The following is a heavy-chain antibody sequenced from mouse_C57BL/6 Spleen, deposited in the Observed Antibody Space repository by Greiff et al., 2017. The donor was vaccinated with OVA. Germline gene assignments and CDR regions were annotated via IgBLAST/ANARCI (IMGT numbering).Heavy chain of an antibody. Sequence: EVKLMESGGGLVKPGGSLKLSCAASGFTFSDYGMHWVRQAPEKGLEWVAYISSGSSTIYYADTVKGRFTISRDNVKNTLFLQMTSLRSEDTAMYYCARDEIYYDYDAYYFDYWGQGTTLTVSS. J-gene: IGHJ2*01. CDR1: GFTFSDYG. D-gene: IGHD2-4*01. V-gene: IGHV5-17*01. CDR2: ISSGSSTI. CDR3: ARDEIYYDYDAYYFDY.